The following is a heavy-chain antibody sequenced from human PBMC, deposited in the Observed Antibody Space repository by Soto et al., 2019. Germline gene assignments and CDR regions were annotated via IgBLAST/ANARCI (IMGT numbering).Heavy chain of an antibody. CDR2: ISAYNGNT. D-gene: IGHD2-15*01. J-gene: IGHJ6*02. V-gene: IGHV1-18*01. CDR3: ARFGRSSGGLYGMDV. Sequence: ASVKVSCKASGYTFTSYGISWVRQAPGQGLEWMGWISAYNGNTNYAQKLQGRVTMTTDTSTSTAYMELRSLRSEDTAVYYCARFGRSSGGLYGMDVWGQGTTVTVSS. CDR1: GYTFTSYG.